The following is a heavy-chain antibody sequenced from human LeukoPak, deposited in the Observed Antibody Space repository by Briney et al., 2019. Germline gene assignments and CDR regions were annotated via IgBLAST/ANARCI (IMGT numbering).Heavy chain of an antibody. V-gene: IGHV1-2*02. CDR3: ARDDVTTGGAIDY. Sequence: ASVKVSCKASGYTFTGYYMHWVRQAPGQGLEWMGWINPNSGGTNYAQKFQGRVTMTRDTTISTAYMELSRLRSDDTAVYYCARDDVTTGGAIDYWGQGTLVTVSS. D-gene: IGHD4-17*01. J-gene: IGHJ4*02. CDR2: INPNSGGT. CDR1: GYTFTGYY.